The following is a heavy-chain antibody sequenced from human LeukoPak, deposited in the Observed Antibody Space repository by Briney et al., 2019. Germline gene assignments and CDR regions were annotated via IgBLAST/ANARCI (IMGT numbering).Heavy chain of an antibody. D-gene: IGHD4-11*01. J-gene: IGHJ4*02. V-gene: IGHV4-30-2*01. Sequence: SETLYLTCTVSGGSISSGGYYWSWIRRPPGKGLEWIGYIYHSGSTYYNPSLKSRVTISVDRSKNQFSLKLSSVTAADTAVYYCARYDYSTPRWGQGTLVTVSS. CDR2: IYHSGST. CDR1: GGSISSGGYY. CDR3: ARYDYSTPR.